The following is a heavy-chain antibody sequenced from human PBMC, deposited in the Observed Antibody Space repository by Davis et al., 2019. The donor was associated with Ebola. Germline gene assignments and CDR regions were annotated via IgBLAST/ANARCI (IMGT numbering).Heavy chain of an antibody. V-gene: IGHV3-7*03. D-gene: IGHD5-18*01. CDR2: IKQDGSEK. CDR1: GFTFSSYW. CDR3: ARDSRKRGYSYGNFDY. J-gene: IGHJ4*02. Sequence: GESLKISCAASGFTFSSYWMSWVRQAPGKGLEWVANIKQDGSEKYYVDSVKGRFTISRDNAKNSLYLQMNSLRAEDTAVYYCARDSRKRGYSYGNFDYWGQGTLVTVSS.